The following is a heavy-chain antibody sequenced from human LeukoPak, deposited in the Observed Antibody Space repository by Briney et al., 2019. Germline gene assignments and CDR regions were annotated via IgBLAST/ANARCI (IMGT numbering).Heavy chain of an antibody. CDR2: IKGKTDGGTT. J-gene: IGHJ4*02. Sequence: GGSLRLSCAASGSTFSNAWMSWVRQAPGKGLEWVGRIKGKTDGGTTDYAAPVKGRFTISRDDSKNTLYLQMNSLKTEDTAVYYCALERGNFDYWGQGTLVTASS. D-gene: IGHD5-24*01. CDR3: ALERGNFDY. V-gene: IGHV3-15*01. CDR1: GSTFSNAW.